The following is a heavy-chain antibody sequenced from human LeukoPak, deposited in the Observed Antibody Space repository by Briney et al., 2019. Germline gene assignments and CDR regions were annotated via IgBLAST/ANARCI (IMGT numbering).Heavy chain of an antibody. Sequence: GGSLRLSCAASGFTFSSYEMNWVRQAPGKGLEWVSYISSSGSTIYYADSVKGRFTISRDNAKNSLYPQMNSLRVEDTAVYYCAELGEQIDFWGQGTLVTVSS. J-gene: IGHJ4*02. CDR1: GFTFSSYE. V-gene: IGHV3-48*03. CDR3: AELGEQIDF. CDR2: ISSSGSTI. D-gene: IGHD3-16*01.